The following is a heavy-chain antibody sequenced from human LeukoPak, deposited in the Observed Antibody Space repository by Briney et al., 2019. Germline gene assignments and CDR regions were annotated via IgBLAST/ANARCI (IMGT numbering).Heavy chain of an antibody. CDR3: ARVRMVRGVIISQGWFDP. D-gene: IGHD3-10*01. CDR1: GGSISSYY. V-gene: IGHV4-59*01. J-gene: IGHJ5*02. CDR2: IYYSGST. Sequence: SETLSLTCIVSGGSISSYYWSWIRQPPGKGLEWIGYIYYSGSTNYNPSLKSRVTISVNTSKNQFSLKLSSVTAADTAVYYCARVRMVRGVIISQGWFDPWGQGTLVTVSS.